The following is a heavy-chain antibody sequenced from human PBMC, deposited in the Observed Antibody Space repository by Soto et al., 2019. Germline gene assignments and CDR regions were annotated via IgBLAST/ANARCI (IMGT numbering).Heavy chain of an antibody. CDR3: ARSRLWEQHFDS. CDR2: IYYSGSI. J-gene: IGHJ4*02. Sequence: SETLSLTCTVSGVSITSEGYCWSWIRQLPGKGLEWIGYIYYSGSIFYNPFLKSRASISAHSSKKQFSLKLSSVTAADTAVYYCARSRLWEQHFDSWGRGTLVTVSS. V-gene: IGHV4-31*03. D-gene: IGHD1-26*01. CDR1: GVSITSEGYC.